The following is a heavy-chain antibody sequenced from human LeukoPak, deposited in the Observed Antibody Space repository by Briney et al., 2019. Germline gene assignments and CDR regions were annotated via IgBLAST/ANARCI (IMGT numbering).Heavy chain of an antibody. J-gene: IGHJ4*02. D-gene: IGHD6-6*01. CDR2: ISPTGSTT. Sequence: GGSLRLSCAASGFSFSGHWMHWARQLPGKGLVWVSRISPTGSTTSYADSAKGRFTVSRDNAKNTLYLQVNNLRAEDTAVYYCARGPNSNWSGLDFWGQGTLLTVSS. V-gene: IGHV3-74*01. CDR1: GFSFSGHW. CDR3: ARGPNSNWSGLDF.